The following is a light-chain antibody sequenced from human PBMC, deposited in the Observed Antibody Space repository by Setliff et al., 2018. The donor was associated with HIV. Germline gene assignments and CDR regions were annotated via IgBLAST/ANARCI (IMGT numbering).Light chain of an antibody. J-gene: IGLJ1*01. V-gene: IGLV2-11*01. CDR2: DVS. CDR1: SSDVGGYNY. Sequence: QSALAQPRSVSGSPGQSVTISCTGTSSDVGGYNYVSWYQQHPGKAPKLMIYDVSKRPSGVPDRFSGSKSGNTASLTISGRQTEDEADYYCCSYAGSPRVFGTGTKVTVL. CDR3: CSYAGSPRV.